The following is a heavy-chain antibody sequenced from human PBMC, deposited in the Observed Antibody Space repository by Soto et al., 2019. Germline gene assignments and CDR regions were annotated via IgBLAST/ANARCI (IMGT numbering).Heavy chain of an antibody. D-gene: IGHD3-10*01. V-gene: IGHV1-69*13. CDR3: ARVGDGSGNWFDP. Sequence: SVKVSCTASGGTFSSYAISWVRQAPGQGLEWMGGIIPIFGTANYAQKFQGRVTITADESTSTAYMELSSLRSEDTAVYYCARVGDGSGNWFDPWGQGTLVTVSS. CDR1: GGTFSSYA. J-gene: IGHJ5*02. CDR2: IIPIFGTA.